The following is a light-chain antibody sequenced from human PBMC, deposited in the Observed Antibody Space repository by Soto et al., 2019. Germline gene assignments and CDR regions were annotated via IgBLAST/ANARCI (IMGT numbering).Light chain of an antibody. CDR1: QGIRNY. J-gene: IGKJ3*01. CDR2: AAS. V-gene: IGKV1-27*01. CDR3: QKGEDPPPFT. Sequence: DIQMTQSPSSLSASVGDRVTITCRASQGIRNYLAWYQQNPGTVPKLLIYAASTLQSGVPSGFSGSGSGTDFTLSISSLQPKDVATYYCQKGEDPPPFTSGPGPKWISN.